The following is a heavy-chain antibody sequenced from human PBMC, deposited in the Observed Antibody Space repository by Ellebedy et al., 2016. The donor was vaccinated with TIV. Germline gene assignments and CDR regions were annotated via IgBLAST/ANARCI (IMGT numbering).Heavy chain of an antibody. V-gene: IGHV3-30*02. CDR1: GFTFSSYG. Sequence: GESLKISCAASGFTFSSYGMHWVRQAPGKGLEWVAFIQYDGSNKYYADSVKGRFTISRDNSKNTLYLQMNSLRAEDTAVYYFAKADREVDIVATITAFEVTYCMDVWGQGTTVTVSS. J-gene: IGHJ6*02. CDR3: AKADREVDIVATITAFEVTYCMDV. D-gene: IGHD5-12*01. CDR2: IQYDGSNK.